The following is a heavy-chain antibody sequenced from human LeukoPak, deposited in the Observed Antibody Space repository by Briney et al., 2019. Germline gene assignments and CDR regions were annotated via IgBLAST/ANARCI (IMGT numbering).Heavy chain of an antibody. Sequence: GGSLRLSCAASGFTFSSYSMNWVRQAPGKGLEWVSYISSSSSTIYYADSVKGRFTISRDNAKNSLYLQMNSLRAEDTAVYYCAREGAATYNWFDPWGQGTLVTVSS. D-gene: IGHD6-13*01. V-gene: IGHV3-48*01. J-gene: IGHJ5*02. CDR1: GFTFSSYS. CDR3: AREGAATYNWFDP. CDR2: ISSSSSTI.